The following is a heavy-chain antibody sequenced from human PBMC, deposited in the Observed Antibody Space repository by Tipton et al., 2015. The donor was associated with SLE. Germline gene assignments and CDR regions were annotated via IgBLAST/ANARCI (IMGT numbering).Heavy chain of an antibody. J-gene: IGHJ1*01. CDR2: IFQTGST. CDR1: GDSISRSVYY. CDR3: ARCYSNYEYFQH. Sequence: TLSLTCTVSGDSISRSVYYWDWVRQSPGKGLEWIGSIFQTGSTYYNPSLKSRVTMSVDTSKNQFSLKLSSVTAADTAVYYCARCYSNYEYFQHWGQGTLVTVSS. V-gene: IGHV4-39*07. D-gene: IGHD4-11*01.